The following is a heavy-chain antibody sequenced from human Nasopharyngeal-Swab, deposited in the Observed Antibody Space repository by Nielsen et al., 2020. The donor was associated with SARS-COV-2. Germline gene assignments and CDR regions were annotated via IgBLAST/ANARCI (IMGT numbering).Heavy chain of an antibody. Sequence: WIRQPPGKGLEWIGEINHSGSTNYNPSLKSRVTISVDTSKNQFSLKLSSVTAADTAVYYCARGPSYRWGGVMGLGETRRRYYFDYWGQGTLVTVSS. CDR2: INHSGST. V-gene: IGHV4-34*01. D-gene: IGHD5-24*01. J-gene: IGHJ4*02. CDR3: ARGPSYRWGGVMGLGETRRRYYFDY.